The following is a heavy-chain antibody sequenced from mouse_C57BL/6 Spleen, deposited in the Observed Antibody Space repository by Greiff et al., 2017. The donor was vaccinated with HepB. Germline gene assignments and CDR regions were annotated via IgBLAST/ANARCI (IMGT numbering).Heavy chain of an antibody. J-gene: IGHJ1*03. V-gene: IGHV5-9-1*02. CDR3: TRENYYGSRRGYFDV. Sequence: EVKLMESGEGLVKPGGSLKLSCAASGFTFSSYAMSWVRQTPEKRLEWVAYISSGGDYIYYADTVKGRFTISRDNARNTLYLQMSSLKSEDTAMYYCTRENYYGSRRGYFDVWGTGTTVTVSS. CDR2: ISSGGDYI. D-gene: IGHD1-1*01. CDR1: GFTFSSYA.